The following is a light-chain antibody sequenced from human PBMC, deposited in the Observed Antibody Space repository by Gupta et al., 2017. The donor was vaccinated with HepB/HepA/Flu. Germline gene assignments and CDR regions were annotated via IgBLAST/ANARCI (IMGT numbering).Light chain of an antibody. CDR3: SSYTSSSILDVV. CDR1: TRDVGGFNY. J-gene: IGLJ2*01. Sequence: QFALTQPASVSGSPGQPTTISCLGTTRDVGGFNYVSWYQPHPGKAPKLMIYDFNNRPSGVSNRFSGSKSGNTASLTISGLQAEDEADYYCSSYTSSSILDVVFGGGTKLTVL. CDR2: DFN. V-gene: IGLV2-14*01.